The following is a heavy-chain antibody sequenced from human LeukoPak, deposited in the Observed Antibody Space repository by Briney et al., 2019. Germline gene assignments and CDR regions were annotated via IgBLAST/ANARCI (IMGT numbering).Heavy chain of an antibody. D-gene: IGHD4-23*01. CDR2: IHHTGKN. CDR3: ARHADPGGGNSRDWFDP. Sequence: SETLSLTCAVSGGSITSYYWNWIRQPPGKGLEWIGYIHHTGKNWYNPPLQSRVTLSVDTSKSEFSLKLSSVTAADTAVYYCARHADPGGGNSRDWFDPWGQGTLVTVSS. V-gene: IGHV4-59*04. CDR1: GGSITSYY. J-gene: IGHJ5*02.